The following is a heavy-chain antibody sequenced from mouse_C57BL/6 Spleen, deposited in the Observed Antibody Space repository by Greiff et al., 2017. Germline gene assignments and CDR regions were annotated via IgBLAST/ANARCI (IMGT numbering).Heavy chain of an antibody. V-gene: IGHV1-18*01. CDR1: GYTFTDYN. CDR2: INPNNGGT. CDR3: ARPGYYGKAWFAY. J-gene: IGHJ3*01. Sequence: VHVKQSGPELVKPGASVKIPCKASGYTFTDYNMDWVKQSHGKSLEWIGDINPNNGGTIYNQKFKGTATLTVDKSSSTAYMELRSLTSEDTAVYYCARPGYYGKAWFAYWGQGTLVTVSA. D-gene: IGHD2-1*01.